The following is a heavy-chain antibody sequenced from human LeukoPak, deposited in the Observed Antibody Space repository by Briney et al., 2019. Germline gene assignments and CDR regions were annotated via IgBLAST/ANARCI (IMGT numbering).Heavy chain of an antibody. CDR3: ARDGGSGILD. CDR1: GXTFSSYE. J-gene: IGHJ4*02. CDR2: ISSSGSTI. D-gene: IGHD3-10*01. Sequence: SGGSLRLSCAASGXTFSSYEMNWVRQAPGKGLEWVSYISSSGSTIYYPDSVKGRFTISRDNAKNSLYLQMNSLRAEDTAVYHCARDGGSGILDWGQGTLVTVSS. V-gene: IGHV3-48*03.